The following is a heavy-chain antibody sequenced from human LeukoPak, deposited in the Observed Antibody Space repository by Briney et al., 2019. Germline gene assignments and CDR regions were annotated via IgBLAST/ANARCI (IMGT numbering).Heavy chain of an antibody. J-gene: IGHJ4*02. V-gene: IGHV3-53*01. CDR3: ARDAPQVPAAGVLAS. D-gene: IGHD6-13*01. Sequence: PGGSLRLSCAPSGFTVSDNYMSWVRHAPGKGLEWVSVMYSRGDAYYADSVKGRFTFSRDMSKNTLYLQMNGLRTEDTAMYYCARDAPQVPAAGVLASWGQGTLVTVSS. CDR2: MYSRGDA. CDR1: GFTVSDNY.